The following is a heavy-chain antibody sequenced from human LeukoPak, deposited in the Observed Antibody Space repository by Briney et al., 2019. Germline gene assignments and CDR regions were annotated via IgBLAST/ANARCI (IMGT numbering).Heavy chain of an antibody. V-gene: IGHV1-2*02. D-gene: IGHD3-3*01. CDR3: ARADYDFWSGYYDY. J-gene: IGHJ4*02. Sequence: GASVKVSCKASGYTFTGYYMHWVRQAPGQGLEWMGWINPNRGGTNYAQKFQGRVTMTRDTSISTAYMELSRLRSDDTAVYYCARADYDFWSGYYDYWGQGTLVTVSS. CDR1: GYTFTGYY. CDR2: INPNRGGT.